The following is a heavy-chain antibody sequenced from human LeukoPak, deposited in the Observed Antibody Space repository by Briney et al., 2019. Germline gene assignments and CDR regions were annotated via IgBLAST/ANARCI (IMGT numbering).Heavy chain of an antibody. CDR3: AKGRAVEVVAAFNY. V-gene: IGHV3-23*01. J-gene: IGHJ4*02. CDR1: GFTFSASA. Sequence: GGSLRLSCAASGFTFSASAMNWVRQAPAKGLEWVSSVNGGGSSTYYADSVKGRFTISRDNSKNTLYLQMNSLRAEDTAVYYCAKGRAVEVVAAFNYWGQGTVVTVSS. CDR2: VNGGGSST. D-gene: IGHD2-15*01.